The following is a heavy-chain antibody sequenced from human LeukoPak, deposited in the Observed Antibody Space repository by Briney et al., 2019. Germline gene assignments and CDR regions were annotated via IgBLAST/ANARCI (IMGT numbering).Heavy chain of an antibody. D-gene: IGHD3-10*01. J-gene: IGHJ4*02. Sequence: SETLSLTCTVSGGSISSGSYYWGWIRQPPGKGLEWIGSIYYSGSTYYNPSLKSRVTISVDTSKNQFSLKLSSVTAADTAVYYCARLSFYGSGSYYFDYWGQGTLVTVSS. V-gene: IGHV4-39*01. CDR2: IYYSGST. CDR1: GGSISSGSYY. CDR3: ARLSFYGSGSYYFDY.